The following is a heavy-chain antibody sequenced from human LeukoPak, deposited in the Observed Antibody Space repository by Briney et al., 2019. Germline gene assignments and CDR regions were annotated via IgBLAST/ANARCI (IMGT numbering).Heavy chain of an antibody. V-gene: IGHV1-2*02. J-gene: IGHJ4*02. D-gene: IGHD3-3*01. CDR2: INPNSGGT. CDR3: ARDPDLEWSTKTEFDY. CDR1: GYTFTGYY. Sequence: ASVKVSCKASGYTFTGYYMHWVRQAPGQGLEWMGWINPNSGGTNYAQKFQGRVTVTRDTSISTAYMELSRLRSDDTAVYYCARDPDLEWSTKTEFDYWGQGTLVTVSS.